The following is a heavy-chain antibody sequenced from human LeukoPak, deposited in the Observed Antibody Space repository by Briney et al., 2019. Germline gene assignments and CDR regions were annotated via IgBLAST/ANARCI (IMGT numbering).Heavy chain of an antibody. V-gene: IGHV3-33*01. D-gene: IGHD4-17*01. Sequence: GGSLRLSCAASGFTFSSYGMHWVRQAPGKGLEWVAVIWYDGSNKYYADSVEGRFTISRDNSKNTLYLQMNSLRAEDTAVYYCARSYGDSLLSDYWGQGTLVTVSS. CDR3: ARSYGDSLLSDY. CDR2: IWYDGSNK. J-gene: IGHJ4*02. CDR1: GFTFSSYG.